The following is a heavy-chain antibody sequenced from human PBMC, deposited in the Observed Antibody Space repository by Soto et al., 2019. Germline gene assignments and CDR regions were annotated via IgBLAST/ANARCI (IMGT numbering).Heavy chain of an antibody. J-gene: IGHJ6*02. CDR3: ARGPFFSQDTIFGVVLVYGMDV. Sequence: ASVKVSCKASGYTFTGYYMHWVRQAPGQGLEWMGWINPNSGGTNYAQKFQGWVTMTRDTSISTAYMELSRLRSDDTAVYYCARGPFFSQDTIFGVVLVYGMDVWGQGTTVTSP. V-gene: IGHV1-2*04. CDR2: INPNSGGT. CDR1: GYTFTGYY. D-gene: IGHD3-3*01.